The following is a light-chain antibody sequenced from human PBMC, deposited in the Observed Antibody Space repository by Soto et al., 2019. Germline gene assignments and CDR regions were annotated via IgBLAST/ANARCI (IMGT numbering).Light chain of an antibody. V-gene: IGKV1-13*02. Sequence: AIQLTQSPSSLSASVGDRVTITCRASQGISSDLAWYKQKPGKAPKLLIYDASSLESGVPSRFSGSGSGTDFTRTISSLQPEDFANYYCQQFNSYPFTFGGGTKVEIK. J-gene: IGKJ4*01. CDR3: QQFNSYPFT. CDR1: QGISSD. CDR2: DAS.